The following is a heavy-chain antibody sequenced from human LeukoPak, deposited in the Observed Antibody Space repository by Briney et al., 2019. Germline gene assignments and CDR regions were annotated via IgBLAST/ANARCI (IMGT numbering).Heavy chain of an antibody. V-gene: IGHV3-30*02. D-gene: IGHD3-22*01. J-gene: IGHJ4*02. CDR2: IRYDGSNK. CDR3: ARGEIERGAWSSYYDSSGYYYFDY. Sequence: GGSLRLSCAASGFTFSSYGMHWVRQAPGKGLEWVAFIRYDGSNKYYADSVKGRFTISRDNSKNTLYLQMNSLRAEDTAVYYCARGEIERGAWSSYYDSSGYYYFDYWGQGTLVTVSS. CDR1: GFTFSSYG.